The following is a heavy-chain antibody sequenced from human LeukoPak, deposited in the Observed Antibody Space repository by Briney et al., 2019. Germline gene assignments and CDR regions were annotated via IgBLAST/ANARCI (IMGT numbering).Heavy chain of an antibody. CDR2: INHSGST. J-gene: IGHJ4*02. V-gene: IGHV4-34*01. Sequence: PSETLSLTCAVYGGSFSGYYWSWIRQPPGKGLEWIGEINHSGSTNYNPSLKSRVTISVDTSKNQFSLKLSSVTAADTAVYYCARPSYSGSYLCYFDYWGQGTLVTVSS. CDR3: ARPSYSGSYLCYFDY. D-gene: IGHD1-26*01. CDR1: GGSFSGYY.